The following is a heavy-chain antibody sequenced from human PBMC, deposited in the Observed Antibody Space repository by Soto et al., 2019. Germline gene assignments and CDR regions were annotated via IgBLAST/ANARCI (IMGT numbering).Heavy chain of an antibody. CDR1: GGTFSSYA. D-gene: IGHD5-18*01. CDR2: IIPIFGTA. Sequence: SVKVSCKASGGTFSSYAISWVRQAPGQGLEWMGGIIPIFGTANYAQKFQGRVTITADKSTSTAYMELSSLRSEDTAVYYCARLKVDKAMATLGPWGQGTLVTVSS. J-gene: IGHJ4*02. V-gene: IGHV1-69*06. CDR3: ARLKVDKAMATLGP.